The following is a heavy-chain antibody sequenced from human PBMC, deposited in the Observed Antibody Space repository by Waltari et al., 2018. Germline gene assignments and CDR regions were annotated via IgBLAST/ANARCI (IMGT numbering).Heavy chain of an antibody. V-gene: IGHV3-48*03. CDR2: IDSSGTGK. CDR1: GFTLSDYE. D-gene: IGHD6-19*01. CDR3: ARDSSSGWYPIGY. J-gene: IGHJ4*02. Sequence: EVQLVESGGGWVQPGGSLRLSCATFGFTLSDYEMSWVRQAPGKGLGWVSYIDSSGTGKYYADSVKGRFTISRDNAEKSLYLQMNSLRAEDTAVYYCARDSSSGWYPIGYWGQGTLVTVSS.